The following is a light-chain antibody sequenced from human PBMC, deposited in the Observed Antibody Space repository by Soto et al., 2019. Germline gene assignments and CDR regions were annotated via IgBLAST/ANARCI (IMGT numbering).Light chain of an antibody. CDR1: QSIRSR. Sequence: DIQMTQSPSTLSASVGDRVTITCRASQSIRSRLAWYQQKPGKAPKLLIYKASSLESGVPSRFSGSGSGTEFTRTISSLQPYDSATYYCQQYNSYPTFGQGTKVESK. CDR2: KAS. V-gene: IGKV1-5*03. CDR3: QQYNSYPT. J-gene: IGKJ1*01.